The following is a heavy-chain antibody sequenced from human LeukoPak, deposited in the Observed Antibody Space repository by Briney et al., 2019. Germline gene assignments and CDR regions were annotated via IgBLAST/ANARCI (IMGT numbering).Heavy chain of an antibody. CDR3: VNGYTYGQN. D-gene: IGHD5-18*01. V-gene: IGHV3-33*01. Sequence: QAGGSLRLSCAASGFTFSSYGMHWVRQAPGKGLEWVAVIWYDGSNKYYADSVKGRFTISRDNSKNTLYLHMNSLRAEDTAVYYCVNGYTYGQNWGQGTLVTVSS. CDR2: IWYDGSNK. CDR1: GFTFSSYG. J-gene: IGHJ4*02.